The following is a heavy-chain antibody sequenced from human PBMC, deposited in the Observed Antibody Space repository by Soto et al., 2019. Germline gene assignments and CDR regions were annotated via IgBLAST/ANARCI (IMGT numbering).Heavy chain of an antibody. CDR3: ATTNILAGHAFDF. J-gene: IGHJ3*01. CDR1: GVSVSNGNYY. CDR2: VYYTGAT. Sequence: QVQLQESGPGLVKPSETLSLTCTVSGVSVSNGNYYWSWIRQSPGKGLEWIGYVYYTGATNYKSSLKSRVTISVDTSKNQFSLHLNSVTAADTAVYSCATTNILAGHAFDFWGQGTMVTVSS. D-gene: IGHD3-9*01. V-gene: IGHV4-61*01.